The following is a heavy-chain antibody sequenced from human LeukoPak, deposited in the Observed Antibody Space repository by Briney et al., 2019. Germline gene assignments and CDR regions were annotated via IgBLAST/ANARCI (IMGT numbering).Heavy chain of an antibody. D-gene: IGHD3-3*01. V-gene: IGHV4-59*01. Sequence: PSETLSLTCTVSGGSISSYYWSWIRQPPGKGLEWIGYIYYSGSTNYNPSLKSRVTISVDTSKNQFSLKLSSVTDADTAVYYCARGGYDPTYYMDVWGKGTTVTVSS. CDR3: ARGGYDPTYYMDV. J-gene: IGHJ6*03. CDR2: IYYSGST. CDR1: GGSISSYY.